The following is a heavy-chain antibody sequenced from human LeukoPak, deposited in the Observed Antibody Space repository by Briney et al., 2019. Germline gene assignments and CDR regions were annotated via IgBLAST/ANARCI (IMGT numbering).Heavy chain of an antibody. J-gene: IGHJ5*02. Sequence: ASVKVSCKASGGTFSSYAISWVRQAPGQGLEWMEGTFPTLVTANYAQKFQGRVTITADESTSTAYMELSSLRSEDTAVYYCARDADVVVIAPTDYNWLLDPWGQGTLVTVSS. V-gene: IGHV1-69*13. CDR3: ARDADVVVIAPTDYNWLLDP. CDR2: TFPTLVTA. D-gene: IGHD2-21*01. CDR1: GGTFSSYA.